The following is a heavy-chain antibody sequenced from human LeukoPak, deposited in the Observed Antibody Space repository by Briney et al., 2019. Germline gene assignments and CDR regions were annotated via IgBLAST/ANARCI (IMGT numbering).Heavy chain of an antibody. Sequence: GGSLRLSCAASGFTFSSYEMNWVRQAPGKGLEWVPYISSSGSTIYYADSVKGRFTISRDNAKNSLYLQMNSLRAEDTAVYYCARGGYDFWSGQLYYFDYWGHGTLVTVSS. D-gene: IGHD3-3*01. CDR3: ARGGYDFWSGQLYYFDY. CDR2: ISSSGSTI. V-gene: IGHV3-48*03. CDR1: GFTFSSYE. J-gene: IGHJ4*01.